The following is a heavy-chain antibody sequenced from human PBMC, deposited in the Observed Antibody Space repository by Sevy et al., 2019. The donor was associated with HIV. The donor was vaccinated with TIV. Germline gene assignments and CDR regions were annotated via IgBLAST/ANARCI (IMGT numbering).Heavy chain of an antibody. CDR2: INTNTGNP. V-gene: IGHV7-4-1*02. J-gene: IGHJ6*02. D-gene: IGHD2-2*01. CDR3: ARTSRGIVVVGAAQHYYGMDV. Sequence: ASVKVSCKASGYTFTSYGMNWVRQAPGQGLEWMGWINTNTGNPTYAQGFTGRFVFSLDTSVSTAYLQISSLKAEDTAIYYCARTSRGIVVVGAAQHYYGMDVWGQGTTVTVSS. CDR1: GYTFTSYG.